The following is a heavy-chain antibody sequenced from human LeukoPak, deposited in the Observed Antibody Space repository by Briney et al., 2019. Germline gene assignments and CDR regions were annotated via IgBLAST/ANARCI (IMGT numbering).Heavy chain of an antibody. CDR2: IYHSGST. CDR1: GYSISSGYY. CDR3: ALISSMVTYYFDY. Sequence: SETLSLTCTVSGYSISSGYYWGWIRQPPGKGLEWIGSIYHSGSTYYNPSLKSRVTISVDTSKNQFSLKLSSVTAADTAVYYCALISSMVTYYFDYWGQGTLVTVSS. J-gene: IGHJ4*02. V-gene: IGHV4-38-2*02. D-gene: IGHD5-18*01.